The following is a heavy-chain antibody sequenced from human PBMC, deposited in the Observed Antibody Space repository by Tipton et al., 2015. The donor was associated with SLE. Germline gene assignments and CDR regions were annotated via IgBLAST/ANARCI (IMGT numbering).Heavy chain of an antibody. CDR1: GYTFTGYY. CDR3: ARHYNLFSAFDS. Sequence: QLVQSGAEVKKPGASVKVSCKASGYTFTGYYMHWVRQAPGQGLQWMGRINPNSGGTNYAQKFHGRVTMTRDTSISTAYMELSRLRSDDTAVYYCARHYNLFSAFDSWGQGTLVTVSS. V-gene: IGHV1-2*06. CDR2: INPNSGGT. D-gene: IGHD3-3*01. J-gene: IGHJ4*02.